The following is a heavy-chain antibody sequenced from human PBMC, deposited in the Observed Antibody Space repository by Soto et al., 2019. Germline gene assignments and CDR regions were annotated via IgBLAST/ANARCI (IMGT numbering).Heavy chain of an antibody. CDR1: GGSISSYY. Sequence: LSLTCTVSGGSISSYYWSLIRQPPGKGLEWIGYIYYSGSTNYNPSLKSRVTISVDTSKNQFSLKLSSVTAADTAVYYCARLLLNYDFWSGLDAFDIWGQGTMVTVSS. CDR2: IYYSGST. D-gene: IGHD3-3*01. V-gene: IGHV4-59*01. J-gene: IGHJ3*02. CDR3: ARLLLNYDFWSGLDAFDI.